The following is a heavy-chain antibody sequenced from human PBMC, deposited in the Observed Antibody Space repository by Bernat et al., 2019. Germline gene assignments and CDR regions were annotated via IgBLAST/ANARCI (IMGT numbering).Heavy chain of an antibody. CDR2: IGPNGNGP. CDR3: VKDLHTDVDY. J-gene: IGHJ4*02. Sequence: ELQLVESGGGWVQPGESLRLSCSDFGFTFSSYSMYWVRQAPGKGLEYVSGIGPNGNGPYYVDSVKGRFTISRDNSKDTLYLQMSSLRVEDTAVYYCVKDLHTDVDYWGQGIAVTVSS. CDR1: GFTFSSYS. V-gene: IGHV3-64D*06. D-gene: IGHD5-18*01.